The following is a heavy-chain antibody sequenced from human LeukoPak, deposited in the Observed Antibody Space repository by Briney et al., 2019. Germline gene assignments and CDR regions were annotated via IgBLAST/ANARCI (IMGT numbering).Heavy chain of an antibody. Sequence: GGSLKLSCAASGFTSSSYAMHWVRQAPGKGLEYVSAISSNGGSTYYANSVKGRFTISRDNSKNTLYLQMGSLRAEDMAVYYCARQATRIAAAGTSIDYWGQGTLVTVSS. J-gene: IGHJ4*02. CDR1: GFTSSSYA. CDR2: ISSNGGST. V-gene: IGHV3-64*01. D-gene: IGHD6-13*01. CDR3: ARQATRIAAAGTSIDY.